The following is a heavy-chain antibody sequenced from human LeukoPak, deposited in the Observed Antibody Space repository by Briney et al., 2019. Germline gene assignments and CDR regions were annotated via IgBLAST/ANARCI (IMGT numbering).Heavy chain of an antibody. J-gene: IGHJ5*02. Sequence: ASVKVSCKASGGTFSGYAINWVRQATGQGLEWMGWMNPNSGNTGYAQKFQGRVTITRNTSISTAYMELSSLRSEDTAVYYCARASGYYGSDWFDPWGQGTLVTVSS. CDR3: ARASGYYGSDWFDP. D-gene: IGHD3-10*01. CDR2: MNPNSGNT. CDR1: GGTFSGYA. V-gene: IGHV1-8*03.